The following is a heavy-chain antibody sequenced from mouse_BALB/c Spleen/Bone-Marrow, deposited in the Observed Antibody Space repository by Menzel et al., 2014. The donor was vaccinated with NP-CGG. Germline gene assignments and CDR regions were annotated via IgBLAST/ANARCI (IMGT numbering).Heavy chain of an antibody. CDR3: ARREVRREGYYFDY. CDR2: IAPGSGDT. Sequence: DLVKPGASVKLSCKASGYTFTSYWINWIKQRPGQGLEWIGRIAPGSGDTYYNEIFKGKATLTVDTSSSTAYIQLSSLSSEDSAVYFCARREVRREGYYFDYWGQGTTLTVSS. D-gene: IGHD2-14*01. J-gene: IGHJ2*01. CDR1: GYTFTSYW. V-gene: IGHV1S41*01.